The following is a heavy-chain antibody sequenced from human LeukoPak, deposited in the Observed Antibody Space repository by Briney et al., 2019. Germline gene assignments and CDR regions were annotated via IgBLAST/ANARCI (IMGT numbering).Heavy chain of an antibody. Sequence: GGALRLSCVASGFTFTNNAMRWVRQAPGKGLEWVSAISCGGHWTWYADSVEGRFTFSRDNSQNTLYLQMNSLRAHDAAVYYCAKEIVGGRGRTSGFDYWGQGTLVTVSS. J-gene: IGHJ4*02. D-gene: IGHD1-26*01. CDR1: GFTFTNNA. V-gene: IGHV3-23*01. CDR3: AKEIVGGRGRTSGFDY. CDR2: ISCGGHWT.